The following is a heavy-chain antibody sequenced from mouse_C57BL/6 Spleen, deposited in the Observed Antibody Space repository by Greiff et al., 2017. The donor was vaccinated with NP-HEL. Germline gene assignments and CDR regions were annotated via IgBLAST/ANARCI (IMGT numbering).Heavy chain of an antibody. CDR2: IDPENGDT. J-gene: IGHJ3*01. Sequence: EVQLQESGAELVRPGASVKLSCTASGFNIKDDYMHWVKQRPEQGLEWIGWIDPENGDTEYASKFQGKATITADTSSNTAYLQLSSLTSEDTAVYYCTRYYDYDEAWFAYWGQGTLVTVSA. CDR3: TRYYDYDEAWFAY. D-gene: IGHD2-4*01. V-gene: IGHV14-4*01. CDR1: GFNIKDDY.